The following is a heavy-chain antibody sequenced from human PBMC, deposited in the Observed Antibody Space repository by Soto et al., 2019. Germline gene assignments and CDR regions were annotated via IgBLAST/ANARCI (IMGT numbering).Heavy chain of an antibody. J-gene: IGHJ6*03. D-gene: IGHD3-10*01. Sequence: QVQLQQWGAGLLRPSETLSLTCAVYGGAFNGYYWTWIRQPPGKGLEWDGEINHKTNNHYNPSLARRVSFSVDTSKNQLSRRLTSVTAADTALYYCARGEWMMRGADYYSYMAVWGKGTTVTVSS. CDR1: GGAFNGYY. V-gene: IGHV4-34*02. CDR2: INHKTNN. CDR3: ARGEWMMRGADYYSYMAV.